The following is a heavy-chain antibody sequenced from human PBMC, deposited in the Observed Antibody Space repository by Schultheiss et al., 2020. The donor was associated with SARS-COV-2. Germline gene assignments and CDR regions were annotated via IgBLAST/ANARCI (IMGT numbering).Heavy chain of an antibody. V-gene: IGHV4-31*09. CDR1: GGSISSGGYY. J-gene: IGHJ1*01. Sequence: SETLSLTCTVSGGSISSGGYYWSWIRQHPGKGLEWIGEIYHSGSTNYNPSLKSRVTISVDKSKNQFSLKLSSVTAADTAVYYCATFCGGSCPGTSEYFQPWGQGAVGTVSS. D-gene: IGHD2-15*01. CDR3: ATFCGGSCPGTSEYFQP. CDR2: IYHSGST.